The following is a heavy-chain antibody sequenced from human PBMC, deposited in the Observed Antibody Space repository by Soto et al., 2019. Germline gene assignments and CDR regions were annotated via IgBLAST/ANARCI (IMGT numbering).Heavy chain of an antibody. J-gene: IGHJ4*02. CDR1: GFTFSSYS. Sequence: EVQRVESGGGLVQPGGSLRGSCAASGFTFSSYSMNWVRQAPGKGLEWVSYISSSSSTIYYADSVKGRFTISRDNAKNSLYLQMNSLRDEDTAVYYCARATPYREWELRGVVDYWGQGTLVTVSS. V-gene: IGHV3-48*02. CDR3: ARATPYREWELRGVVDY. D-gene: IGHD1-26*01. CDR2: ISSSSSTI.